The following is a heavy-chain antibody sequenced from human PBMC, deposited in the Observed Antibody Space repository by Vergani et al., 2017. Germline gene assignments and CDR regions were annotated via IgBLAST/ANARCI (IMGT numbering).Heavy chain of an antibody. CDR1: GFTLSSYS. J-gene: IGHJ4*02. D-gene: IGHD3-10*01. V-gene: IGHV3-48*01. CDR3: ARDLSGLPWD. CDR2: LSTSGNII. Sequence: EVQLVESGGGLVQPGGSLRLSCVVSGFTLSSYSMNWVRQAPGKGLEWIEYLSTSGNIIYDSDSVRGRLTISRDTAKTSVFLHMNRLAAEDTAVYYCARDLSGLPWDWGQGTLVSVSS.